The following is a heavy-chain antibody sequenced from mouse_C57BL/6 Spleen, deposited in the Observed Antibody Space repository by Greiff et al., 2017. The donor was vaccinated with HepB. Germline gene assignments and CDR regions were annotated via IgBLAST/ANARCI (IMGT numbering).Heavy chain of an antibody. CDR1: GYTFTSYG. CDR2: IYPRSGNT. J-gene: IGHJ3*01. CDR3: ARWGGITTVVATKAY. Sequence: QVQLKQSGAELARPGASVKLSCKASGYTFTSYGISWVKQRTGQGLEWIGEIYPRSGNTYYNEKFKGKATLTADKSSSTAYMELRSLTSEDSAVYFCARWGGITTVVATKAYWGQGTLVTVSA. D-gene: IGHD1-1*01. V-gene: IGHV1-81*01.